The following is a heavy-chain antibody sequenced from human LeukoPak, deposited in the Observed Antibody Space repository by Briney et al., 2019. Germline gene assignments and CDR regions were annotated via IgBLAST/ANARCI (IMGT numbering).Heavy chain of an antibody. J-gene: IGHJ6*02. CDR3: ARDSLLNYDILTGYPYYYGMDV. CDR2: IKQDGSEK. CDR1: GFTFSSYW. Sequence: GGSLRLSCAASGFTFSSYWMSWVRQAPGKGLEWVANIKQDGSEKYYADSVKGRFTISRDNAKNSLYLQMNSLRAEDTAVYYCARDSLLNYDILTGYPYYYGMDVWGQGTTVTVSS. V-gene: IGHV3-7*01. D-gene: IGHD3-9*01.